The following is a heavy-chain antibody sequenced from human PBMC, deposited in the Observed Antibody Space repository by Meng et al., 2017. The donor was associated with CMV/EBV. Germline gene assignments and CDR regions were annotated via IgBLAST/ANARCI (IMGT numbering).Heavy chain of an antibody. CDR3: ALGYCSSTSCYSYYYYGMDV. CDR2: INPSGGST. J-gene: IGHJ6*02. V-gene: IGHV1-46*01. Sequence: ASVKVSCKASGYTFTSYYMHWVRQAPGQGLEWMGIINPSGGSTSYAQKFQGRVTMTRDTSTSTVYMELSSLRSEDTAVYYCALGYCSSTSCYSYYYYGMDVWGQGTTVTVSS. D-gene: IGHD2-2*01. CDR1: GYTFTSYY.